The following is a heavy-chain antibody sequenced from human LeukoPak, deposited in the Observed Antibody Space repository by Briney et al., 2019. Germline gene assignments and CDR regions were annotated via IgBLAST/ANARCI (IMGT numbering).Heavy chain of an antibody. D-gene: IGHD6-13*01. CDR2: IYHTGTP. Sequence: SGTLSLTCAVSGGSIISSNWWSWVRQPPGKGLEWIGEIYHTGTPNYNPSLQSRLTISLDKSKNQFSLNLNSVTAADTAVYYCARNGPTAAGAFDIWGQGTMVTVSS. J-gene: IGHJ3*02. CDR3: ARNGPTAAGAFDI. V-gene: IGHV4-4*02. CDR1: GGSIISSNW.